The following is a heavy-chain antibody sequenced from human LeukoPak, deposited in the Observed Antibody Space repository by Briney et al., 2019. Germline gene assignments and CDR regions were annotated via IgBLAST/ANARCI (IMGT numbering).Heavy chain of an antibody. CDR1: GSTFTGFW. CDR2: IYHGDSDT. J-gene: IGHJ4*02. Sequence: GESLKISCQVSGSTFTGFWIGWVRQLPGKGLECFGFIYHGDSDTIYSPPFQGQVTISADKSIRTAYLQWSSLKASDSGIYYCARGRGGYTGHENFDFWGQGTLVSVSS. CDR3: ARGRGGYTGHENFDF. V-gene: IGHV5-51*01. D-gene: IGHD5-12*01.